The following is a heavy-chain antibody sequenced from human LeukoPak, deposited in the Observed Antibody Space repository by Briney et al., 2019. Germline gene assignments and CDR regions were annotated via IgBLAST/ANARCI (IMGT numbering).Heavy chain of an antibody. D-gene: IGHD4-17*01. CDR3: LRHHGY. J-gene: IGHJ4*02. Sequence: PGGSLRLSCAASGFSFSEYWMSWVRQAPGKGLEWVASTQPDGRNQYYVDSVRGRFTISRDNAKNSLYLQMSSLRVADTAMYYCLRHHGYWGQGTLVTVSS. V-gene: IGHV3-7*01. CDR2: TQPDGRNQ. CDR1: GFSFSEYW.